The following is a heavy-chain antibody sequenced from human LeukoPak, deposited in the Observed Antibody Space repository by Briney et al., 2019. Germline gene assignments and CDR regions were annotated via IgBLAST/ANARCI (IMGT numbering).Heavy chain of an antibody. CDR1: GFIFSTYN. Sequence: GGSLRLSCTASGFIFSTYNMNWVRQAPGKGLVWVSRINSDGSSTSYADSVKGRFTISRDNAKNTLYLQMNSLRVEDTAVYYCARGVPAVVIIGAGDFQHWGQGTLVTVSS. J-gene: IGHJ1*01. V-gene: IGHV3-74*01. CDR3: ARGVPAVVIIGAGDFQH. D-gene: IGHD3-22*01. CDR2: INSDGSST.